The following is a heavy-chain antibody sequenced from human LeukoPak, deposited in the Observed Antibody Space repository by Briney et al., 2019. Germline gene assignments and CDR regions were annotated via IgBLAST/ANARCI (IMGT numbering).Heavy chain of an antibody. CDR2: INSDARST. D-gene: IGHD6-25*01. Sequence: GGSLRLSCAASGFTFSSYGMSWVRQAPGKGLVWVSRINSDARSTSYADSVKGRFTISRDNAKNTLYLQMNSLRAEDTAVYYCARGADTGYSSDSWGQGTLVTVSS. CDR3: ARGADTGYSSDS. CDR1: GFTFSSYG. V-gene: IGHV3-74*01. J-gene: IGHJ5*02.